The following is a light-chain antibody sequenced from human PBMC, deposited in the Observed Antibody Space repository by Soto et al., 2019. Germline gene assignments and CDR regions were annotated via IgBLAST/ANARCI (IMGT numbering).Light chain of an antibody. Sequence: QSALTQPASVSGSPGQSIAISCTGTRSDVSGYNYVSWYQQPPGKAPKLIIYDVSDRPSGVSTRFSGSKSGNTASLTISGLQADDEADYYCSSYTSQSTVVFGGGTKVTVL. J-gene: IGLJ3*02. V-gene: IGLV2-14*01. CDR1: RSDVSGYNY. CDR2: DVS. CDR3: SSYTSQSTVV.